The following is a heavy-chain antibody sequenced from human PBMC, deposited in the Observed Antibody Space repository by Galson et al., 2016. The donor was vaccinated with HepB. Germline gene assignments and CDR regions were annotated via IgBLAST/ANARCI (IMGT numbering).Heavy chain of an antibody. D-gene: IGHD6-19*01. CDR3: ARRTSGWPPEL. CDR1: GYTFTNYW. CDR2: IYPGDSDT. V-gene: IGHV5-51*01. J-gene: IGHJ4*02. Sequence: QSGAEVKKPGESLKISCQGSGYTFTNYWVAWVRQVPGKGLEWMGVIYPGDSDTRYSPSFQGHVSVSVDKSTSTAYLHWSSLKASDTAMYYCARRTSGWPPELWGQGTLVTVSS.